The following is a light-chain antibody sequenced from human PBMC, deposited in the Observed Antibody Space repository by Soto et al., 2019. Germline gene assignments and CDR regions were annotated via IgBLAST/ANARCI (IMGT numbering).Light chain of an antibody. Sequence: DIVLTQSPGTLSLSPGDRATLSCRASQSVDYTNLAWYQHKPGQAPRLLIYHASSRARATDFPDRFSGSESGTDFTLTISRLEPEDSAVYYCHQYGSSPLTFGGGTKVEIK. V-gene: IGKV3-20*01. CDR2: HAS. J-gene: IGKJ4*01. CDR1: QSVDYTN. CDR3: HQYGSSPLT.